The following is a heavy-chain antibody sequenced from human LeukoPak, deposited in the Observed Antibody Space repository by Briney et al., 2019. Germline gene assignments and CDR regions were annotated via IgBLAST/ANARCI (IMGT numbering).Heavy chain of an antibody. CDR3: AKGRLVVTSLVY. CDR2: ISVSGNT. D-gene: IGHD4-23*01. V-gene: IGHV3-23*01. CDR1: GFTLSSYA. Sequence: GGSLRLSCAASGFTLSSYAMSWVRQGPGKGLEWVSAISVSGNTYHADSVKGRFTISRDSSKNTLYLQMNSLRAGDAAVYYCAKGRLVVTSLVYWGQGTLVTVSS. J-gene: IGHJ4*02.